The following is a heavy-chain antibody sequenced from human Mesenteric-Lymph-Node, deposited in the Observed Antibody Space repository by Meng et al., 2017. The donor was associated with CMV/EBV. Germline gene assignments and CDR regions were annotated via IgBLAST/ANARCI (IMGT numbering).Heavy chain of an antibody. Sequence: ASVKVSCKASGYTFTGYYIHWVRQAPGHGLEWMGWISPDSGGTNYAQNFQGRVTMTRDTSISTAYMELSRLRSDDTAVYFCLMTAWYSYGMDVWGQGTTVTVSS. CDR2: ISPDSGGT. D-gene: IGHD2-15*01. J-gene: IGHJ6*02. V-gene: IGHV1-2*02. CDR3: LMTAWYSYGMDV. CDR1: GYTFTGYY.